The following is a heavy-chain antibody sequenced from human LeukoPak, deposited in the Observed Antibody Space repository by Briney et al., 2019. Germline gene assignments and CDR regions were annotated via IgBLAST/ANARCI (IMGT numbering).Heavy chain of an antibody. V-gene: IGHV3-74*01. D-gene: IGHD6-19*01. J-gene: IGHJ5*02. Sequence: GGSLRLSCAASGFTFSNYWMHWVRQAPGKRLVWVSRINSDARSTSYADSVKGRFTISRDNAKNTLYLQMNSLRAEDTAVYYCARGADTGYSSDSWGQGTLVTVSP. CDR2: INSDARST. CDR3: ARGADTGYSSDS. CDR1: GFTFSNYW.